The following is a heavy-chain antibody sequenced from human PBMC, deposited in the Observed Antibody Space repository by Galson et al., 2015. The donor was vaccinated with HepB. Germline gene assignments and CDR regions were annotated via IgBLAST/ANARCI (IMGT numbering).Heavy chain of an antibody. CDR1: GFTFTSSY. V-gene: IGHV1-46*01. Sequence: SATVSCKTPGFTFTSSYIHWVRQAPGKGLEWMGVIDPTGENTIYAQKFQGRVTMAKATSTRTGSMELNSLTSDDTAIYYCARDWGLGYWGQGTLVTVSS. CDR3: ARDWGLGY. CDR2: IDPTGENT. D-gene: IGHD3-16*01. J-gene: IGHJ4*02.